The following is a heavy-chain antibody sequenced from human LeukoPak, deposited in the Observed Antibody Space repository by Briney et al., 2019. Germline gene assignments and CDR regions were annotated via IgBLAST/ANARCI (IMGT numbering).Heavy chain of an antibody. V-gene: IGHV4-4*07. CDR2: IYTSGSS. CDR3: ARDSSGWPDGIAFDY. J-gene: IGHJ4*02. CDR1: GGSISSYY. Sequence: SETLSLTCTVSGGSISSYYWSWIRQPAGKGLEWIGRIYTSGSSNFNPSLKSRVTLSVDTSKNQFSLKLSSVTAADTAIYYCARDSSGWPDGIAFDYWGQGTLVTVSS. D-gene: IGHD6-25*01.